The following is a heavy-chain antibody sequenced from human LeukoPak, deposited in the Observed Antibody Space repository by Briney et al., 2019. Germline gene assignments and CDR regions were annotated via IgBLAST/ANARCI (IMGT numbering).Heavy chain of an antibody. CDR3: ARTRPPYYYDSSGYCFDY. CDR2: IYSGGST. D-gene: IGHD3-22*01. V-gene: IGHV3-66*01. Sequence: GGSLRLSRAASGFTVSSNYMSWVRQAPGKGLEWVSVIYSGGSTYYADSVKGRFTISRDNSKNTLYLQMNSLRAEDTAVYYCARTRPPYYYDSSGYCFDYWGQGTLVTVSS. CDR1: GFTVSSNY. J-gene: IGHJ4*02.